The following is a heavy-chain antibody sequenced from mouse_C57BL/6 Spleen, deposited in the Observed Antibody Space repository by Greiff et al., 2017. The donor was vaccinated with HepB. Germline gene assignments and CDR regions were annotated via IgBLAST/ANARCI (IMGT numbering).Heavy chain of an antibody. J-gene: IGHJ4*01. Sequence: VQLQQSGAELVRPGTSVKVSCKASGYAFTNYLIEWVKQRPGQGLEWIGVINPGSGGTNYNEKFKGKATLTADKSSSTAYMQLSSLTSEDSAVYFCASRYYGSSYAMDYWGQGTSVTVSS. CDR2: INPGSGGT. CDR3: ASRYYGSSYAMDY. CDR1: GYAFTNYL. D-gene: IGHD1-1*01. V-gene: IGHV1-54*01.